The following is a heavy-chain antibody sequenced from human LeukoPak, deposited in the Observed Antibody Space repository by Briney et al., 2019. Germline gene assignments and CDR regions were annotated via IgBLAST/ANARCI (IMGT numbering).Heavy chain of an antibody. CDR3: AREDLGYCSSTSCYYDY. J-gene: IGHJ4*02. CDR1: GFTFSSYG. Sequence: GRSLRLSCAASGFTFSSYGMHWVRQAPGKGLEWVAVIWYDGSNKYYADSVKGRSTISRDNSKNTLYLQMNSLRAEDTAVYYCAREDLGYCSSTSCYYDYWGQGTLVTVSS. D-gene: IGHD2-2*01. V-gene: IGHV3-33*01. CDR2: IWYDGSNK.